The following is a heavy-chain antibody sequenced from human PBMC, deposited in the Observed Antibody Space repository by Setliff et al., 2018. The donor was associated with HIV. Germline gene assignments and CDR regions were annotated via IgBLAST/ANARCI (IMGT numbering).Heavy chain of an antibody. Sequence: LRLYCAASGFIFSNSWMTWVRQAPGKGLEWVANIKGDGSEQYYVASVKGRFTISRDNFKNSLYLQMTSLRVEDTAVYYCARDPYNTVTVNFGAFDIWGQGTMVTVSS. V-gene: IGHV3-7*03. CDR1: GFIFSNSW. J-gene: IGHJ3*02. CDR3: ARDPYNTVTVNFGAFDI. D-gene: IGHD3-9*01. CDR2: IKGDGSEQ.